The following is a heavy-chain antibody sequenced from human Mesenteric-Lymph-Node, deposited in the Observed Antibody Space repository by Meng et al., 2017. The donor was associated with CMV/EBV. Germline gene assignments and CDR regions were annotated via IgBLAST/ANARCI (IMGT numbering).Heavy chain of an antibody. V-gene: IGHV1-69*01. CDR2: IITIFGAP. D-gene: IGHD2-15*01. J-gene: IGHJ4*02. CDR3: AGGACSGACYFDY. Sequence: CMASGGTFSTYPIGWVRQVPGQGLEWMGGIITIFGAPNYAQEFQGRVTITADESTSTAYMELSSLRSDDTAVYYCAGGACSGACYFDYWGQGTLVTVSS. CDR1: GGTFSTYP.